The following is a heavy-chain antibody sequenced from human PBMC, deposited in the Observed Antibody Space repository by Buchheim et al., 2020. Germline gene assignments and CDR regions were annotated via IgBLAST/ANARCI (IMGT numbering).Heavy chain of an antibody. V-gene: IGHV4-4*02. D-gene: IGHD1-20*01. CDR2: IYHSGST. CDR1: GGSISSSNW. J-gene: IGHJ6*02. Sequence: QVQLQESGPGLVKPSGTLSLTCAVSGGSISSSNWWSWVRQPPGKGLEWIGEIYHSGSTNYNPPLKSRVTISVDKSKNQFSLKLSSVTAADTAVYYCARVGIISVTGTTEYDYYGMDVWGQGTT. CDR3: ARVGIISVTGTTEYDYYGMDV.